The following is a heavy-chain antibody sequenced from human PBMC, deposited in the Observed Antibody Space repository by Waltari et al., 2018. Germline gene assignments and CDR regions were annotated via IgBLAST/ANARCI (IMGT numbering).Heavy chain of an antibody. Sequence: DYYMHWVQQAPGKGLEWMGLVDPEDGETIYAEKFQGRVTITADTSTDTAYMELSSLRSEDTAVYYCATGYSYGYGFTDWGQGTLVTVSS. J-gene: IGHJ4*02. D-gene: IGHD5-18*01. CDR2: VDPEDGET. CDR1: DYY. CDR3: ATGYSYGYGFTD. V-gene: IGHV1-69-2*01.